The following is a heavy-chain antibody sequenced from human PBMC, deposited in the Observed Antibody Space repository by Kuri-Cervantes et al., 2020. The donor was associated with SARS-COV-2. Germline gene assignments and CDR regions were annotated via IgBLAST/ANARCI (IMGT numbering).Heavy chain of an antibody. CDR1: GFTFSSYA. D-gene: IGHD2-2*01. V-gene: IGHV3-23*01. Sequence: GESLKISCAASGFTFSSYAMSWVRQAPGKGLEWVSAISGSGGSTYYADSVKGRFTISRDNAKNSLYLQMNSLRAEDTAVYYCASSPAAADGTYYYYYYGMDVWGQGTTVTVSS. CDR2: ISGSGGST. CDR3: ASSPAAADGTYYYYYYGMDV. J-gene: IGHJ6*02.